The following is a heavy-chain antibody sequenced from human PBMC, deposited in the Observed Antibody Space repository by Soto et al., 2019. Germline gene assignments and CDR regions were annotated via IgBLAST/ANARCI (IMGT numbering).Heavy chain of an antibody. CDR1: GFTVSTNY. CDR3: ARASGSRAFDN. V-gene: IGHV3-53*03. CDR2: IYSGGNT. D-gene: IGHD1-26*01. Sequence: EVQLVESGGTLIQPGGSLRLSCAASGFTVSTNYVSWVRQPPGKGLEWVSVIYSGGNTYYADSVKGRFTISRDSSKNTVDLQMNSLRAEDTGVYFCARASGSRAFDNWGQGTLVTVSS. J-gene: IGHJ4*02.